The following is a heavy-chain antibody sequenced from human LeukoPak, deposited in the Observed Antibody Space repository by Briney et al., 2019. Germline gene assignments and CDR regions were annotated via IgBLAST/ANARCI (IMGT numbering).Heavy chain of an antibody. CDR1: GNYW. J-gene: IGHJ4*02. D-gene: IGHD2-2*01. CDR2: INSDGSWT. Sequence: GGSLRLSCAASGNYWMHWVRQAPGKRLVWVSHINSDGSWTSYADSVKGRFAISKDNAKNTVYLQMNNLRAEDTAVYYCVSFYETYWGRGTLVTVSS. CDR3: VSFYETY. V-gene: IGHV3-74*01.